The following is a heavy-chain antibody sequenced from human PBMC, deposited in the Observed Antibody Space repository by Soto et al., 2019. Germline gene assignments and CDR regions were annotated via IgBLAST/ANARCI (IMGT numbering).Heavy chain of an antibody. D-gene: IGHD6-19*01. CDR1: GGSFSGYY. CDR3: ARLFRGQWLVHHSGSIYV. Sequence: QVQLQQWGAGLLKPSETLSLTCAVYGGSFSGYYWSWIRQPPGKGLEWIGEINHSGSTNYNPSLKSRVTISVDTAKNQWSLKVSAGTAAATAVYYCARLFRGQWLVHHSGSIYVWGKGTTVTVSS. CDR2: INHSGST. V-gene: IGHV4-34*01. J-gene: IGHJ6*04.